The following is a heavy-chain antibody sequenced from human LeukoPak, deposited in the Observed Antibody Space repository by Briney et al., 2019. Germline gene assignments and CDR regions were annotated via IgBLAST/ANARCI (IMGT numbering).Heavy chain of an antibody. CDR1: GGSVSSGSYY. CDR2: IYYSGST. V-gene: IGHV4-61*01. J-gene: IGHJ4*02. D-gene: IGHD2-2*01. Sequence: SDTLSLTCTVSGGSVSSGSYYWSWIRQPPGKGLEWIGYIYYSGSTNYNPSLKSRVTISVDTSKNQFSLKLSSVTAADTAVYYCAREDCSSTSCYGFDYWGQGTLVTVSS. CDR3: AREDCSSTSCYGFDY.